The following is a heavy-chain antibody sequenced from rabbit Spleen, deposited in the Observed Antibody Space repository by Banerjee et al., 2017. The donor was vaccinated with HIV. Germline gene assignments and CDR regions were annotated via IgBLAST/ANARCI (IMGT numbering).Heavy chain of an antibody. J-gene: IGHJ6*01. CDR2: IYADSRGST. D-gene: IGHD8-1*01. CDR3: ARSGSYGGGGYSYGYGL. V-gene: IGHV1S40*01. Sequence: QSLEESGGDLVKPEGSLTLTCTASGFSFSSSYYMCWVRQAPGKGLECIACIYADSRGSTYYASWAKGRFTISKTSSTTVTLEMTSLTAADTATYFCARSGSYGGGGYSYGYGLWGQGTLVTVS. CDR1: GFSFSSSYY.